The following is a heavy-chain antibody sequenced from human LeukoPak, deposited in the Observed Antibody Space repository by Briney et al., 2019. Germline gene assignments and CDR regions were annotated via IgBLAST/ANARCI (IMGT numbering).Heavy chain of an antibody. CDR1: GFIFSGSW. D-gene: IGHD2-15*01. CDR2: IKRDGSEK. V-gene: IGHV3-7*03. Sequence: GGSLRLSCTASGFIFSGSWMAWIRQAPGKGLEWVAIIKRDGSEKYYVDSMKGRFTISRDNAKNSLFLQMNSLRAEDTAIYYCTTDTWYSAGHWGQGTLVTVSS. J-gene: IGHJ4*02. CDR3: TTDTWYSAGH.